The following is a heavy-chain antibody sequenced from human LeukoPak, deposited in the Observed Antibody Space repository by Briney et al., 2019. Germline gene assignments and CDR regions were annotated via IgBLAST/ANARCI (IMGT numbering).Heavy chain of an antibody. CDR1: GGSISSSSYY. J-gene: IGHJ3*02. CDR3: ARDMIAARQSDAFDI. D-gene: IGHD6-6*01. Sequence: SETLSLTCTVSGGSISSSSYYWGWIRQPPGKGLEWIGSIYYSGSTYYNPSLKSRVTMSVDTSKNQFSLKLSSVTAADTAVYYCARDMIAARQSDAFDIWGQGTMVTVSS. V-gene: IGHV4-39*07. CDR2: IYYSGST.